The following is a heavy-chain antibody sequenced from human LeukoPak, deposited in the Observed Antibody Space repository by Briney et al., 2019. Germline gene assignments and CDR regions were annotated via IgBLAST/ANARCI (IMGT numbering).Heavy chain of an antibody. Sequence: PSETLSLTCTVSGDSIRSTTYYWGWIRQPPGRGLEWIGRIYKSGTTYYNPALKSRITISVDTSKNQFSLKLSSVTAADTAVYYCARPGYSSSLSTYFDSWGQGILVTVSS. CDR1: GDSIRSTTYY. V-gene: IGHV4-39*01. D-gene: IGHD6-19*01. CDR2: IYKSGTT. J-gene: IGHJ4*02. CDR3: ARPGYSSSLSTYFDS.